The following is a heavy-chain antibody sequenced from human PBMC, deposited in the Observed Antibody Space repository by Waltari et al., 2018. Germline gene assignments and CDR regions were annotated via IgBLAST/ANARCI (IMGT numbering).Heavy chain of an antibody. D-gene: IGHD3-3*01. CDR3: AKDRLEWPINFDY. J-gene: IGHJ4*02. Sequence: EVQLLESGGGLVQPGGSLRLSCAASGFTFSSYAMSWVRRAPGKWLGWVSAIRCSGGSTYYADSVKGRFTISRDNSKNTLYLQMNSLRAEDTAVYYCAKDRLEWPINFDYWGQGTLVTVSS. CDR1: GFTFSSYA. V-gene: IGHV3-23*01. CDR2: IRCSGGST.